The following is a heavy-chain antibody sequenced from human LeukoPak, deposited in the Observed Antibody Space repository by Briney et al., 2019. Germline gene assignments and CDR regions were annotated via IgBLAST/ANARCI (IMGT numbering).Heavy chain of an antibody. D-gene: IGHD2-15*01. V-gene: IGHV4-34*01. J-gene: IGHJ4*02. Sequence: SETLSLTCAVYGGSFSGYYWSWIRQPPGKGLEWIGEINHSGSTNYNPSLKSRVTISVDTSKNQFSLKLSSVTAADTAVYYCARVGVVAATQAIDYWGQGTLVTVSS. CDR1: GGSFSGYY. CDR2: INHSGST. CDR3: ARVGVVAATQAIDY.